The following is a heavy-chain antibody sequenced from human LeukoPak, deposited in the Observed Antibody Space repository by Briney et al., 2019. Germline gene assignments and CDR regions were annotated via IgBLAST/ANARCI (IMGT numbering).Heavy chain of an antibody. CDR2: IKEDGGKK. CDR1: GFTFTRYW. Sequence: PGGSLRLSCAASGFTFTRYWMSWVRQAPGKGLEWVANIKEDGGKKNYVDSVKGRFTISRDNAENSVYLQMNSLRVEDTAVYYCAKDIVGGGDDYWGQGTLVTVSS. J-gene: IGHJ4*02. CDR3: AKDIVGGGDDY. D-gene: IGHD2-21*02. V-gene: IGHV3-7*01.